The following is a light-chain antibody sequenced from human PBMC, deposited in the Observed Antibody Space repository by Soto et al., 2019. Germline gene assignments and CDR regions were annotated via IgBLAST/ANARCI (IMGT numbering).Light chain of an antibody. CDR2: EVS. CDR3: SSYTSSSTPYV. V-gene: IGLV2-14*03. CDR1: SSECGGYNY. J-gene: IGLJ1*01. Sequence: QSAPIQPASPFGAPGSSVSISLIGTSSECGGYNYVSWYQQHPGKAPKLMIYEVSNRPSGDSDRFSGSKSGNTASLTISGLQAEDEADYYCSSYTSSSTPYVFGSGTKVTVL.